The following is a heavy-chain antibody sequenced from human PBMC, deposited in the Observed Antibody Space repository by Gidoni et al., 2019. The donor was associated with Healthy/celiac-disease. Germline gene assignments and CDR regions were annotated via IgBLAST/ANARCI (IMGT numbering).Heavy chain of an antibody. D-gene: IGHD4-17*01. CDR1: GFTFSSYS. CDR2: ISSSSSYI. Sequence: EVQLVESGGGLVKPGGSLRLSCAASGFTFSSYSMNWVRQAPGKGLEWVSSISSSSSYIYYADSVKGRFTISRDNAKNSLYLQMNSLRAEDTAVYYCARDPHRHPIDYGDYVWGQGTLVTVSS. J-gene: IGHJ4*02. V-gene: IGHV3-21*01. CDR3: ARDPHRHPIDYGDYV.